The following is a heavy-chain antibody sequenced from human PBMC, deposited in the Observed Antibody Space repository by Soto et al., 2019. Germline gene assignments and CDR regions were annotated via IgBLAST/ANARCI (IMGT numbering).Heavy chain of an antibody. CDR2: INHSGST. D-gene: IGHD3-10*01. V-gene: IGHV4-34*01. CDR1: GGSFSGYY. Sequence: QVQLQQWGAGLLKPSETLSLTCAVYGGSFSGYYWSWIRQPPGKGLEWIGEINHSGSTNYNPSLKSRVTISVDTSKNQFSLKLSSVTAADMAVYYCARVMIAKGYGSGSYYKFFDYWGQGTLVTVSS. J-gene: IGHJ4*02. CDR3: ARVMIAKGYGSGSYYKFFDY.